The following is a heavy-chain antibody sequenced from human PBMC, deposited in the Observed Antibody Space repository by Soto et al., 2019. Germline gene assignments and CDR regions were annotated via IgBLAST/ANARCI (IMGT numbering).Heavy chain of an antibody. CDR1: GGSISSYY. J-gene: IGHJ5*02. D-gene: IGHD2-21*02. CDR3: AKTALGWFDP. Sequence: SETLSLTCSVSGGSISSYYWSWIRQPPGKGLEWIGYIFYSGRSGSTNYNPSLKSRVTISVDTSKNQFSLKLNSVTAADTAVYYCAKTALGWFDPWGQGTLVTVSS. V-gene: IGHV4-59*01. CDR2: IFYSGRSGST.